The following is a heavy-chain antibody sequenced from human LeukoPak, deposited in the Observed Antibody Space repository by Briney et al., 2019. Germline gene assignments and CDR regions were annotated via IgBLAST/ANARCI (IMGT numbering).Heavy chain of an antibody. CDR2: ISAYNGNT. CDR3: AGGYYESSGYYFAEYFQH. V-gene: IGHV1-18*01. J-gene: IGHJ1*01. CDR1: GYTFTSYG. D-gene: IGHD3-22*01. Sequence: ASVKVSCKASGYTFTSYGISWVRQAPGQGLEWMGWISAYNGNTNYAQKLQGRVTMTTDTSTSTAYMELRSLRSDDTAVYYCAGGYYESSGYYFAEYFQHWGQGTLVTVSS.